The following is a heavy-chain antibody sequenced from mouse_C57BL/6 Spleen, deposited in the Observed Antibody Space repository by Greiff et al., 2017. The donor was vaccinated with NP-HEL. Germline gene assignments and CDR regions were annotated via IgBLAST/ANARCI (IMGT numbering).Heavy chain of an antibody. CDR1: GYTFTSYW. CDR2: IDPSDSYT. Sequence: QVQLQQPGAELVKPGASVKLSCKASGYTFTSYWMQWVKQRPGQGLEWIGEIDPSDSYTNYNQKFKGKATLTVDTSSSTAYMQLSSLTSEDSAVYYCARAGTKTWCAYWGQGTLVTVSA. J-gene: IGHJ3*01. CDR3: ARAGTKTWCAY. V-gene: IGHV1-50*01. D-gene: IGHD4-1*01.